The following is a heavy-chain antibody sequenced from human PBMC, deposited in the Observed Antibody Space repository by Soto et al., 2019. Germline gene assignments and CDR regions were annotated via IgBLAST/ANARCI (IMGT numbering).Heavy chain of an antibody. Sequence: QVQLVQSGAEVKKPGASVKVSCKASGYTFTSYDINWVRQATGQGLEWMVWMNPNSGNTGYAQKFQGRGTMTSHSSISTAYMELSSLRSEDPAVYYCARTRYGDIVDYWGQGTLVTVSS. CDR1: GYTFTSYD. V-gene: IGHV1-8*01. CDR3: ARTRYGDIVDY. J-gene: IGHJ4*02. CDR2: MNPNSGNT. D-gene: IGHD4-17*01.